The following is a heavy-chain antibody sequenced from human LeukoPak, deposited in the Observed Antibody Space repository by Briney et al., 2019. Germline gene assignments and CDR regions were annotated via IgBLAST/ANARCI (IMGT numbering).Heavy chain of an antibody. CDR1: GGTFSSYA. CDR3: AREYYYGSGSYYTNWFDP. J-gene: IGHJ5*02. CDR2: IIPIFGTA. Sequence: SVKVSCKASGGTFSSYAISWVRHAPGQGLEWMGGIIPIFGTANYAQKFQGRVTITTDESTSTAYMELSSLRSEDTAVYYCAREYYYGSGSYYTNWFDPWGQGTLVTVSS. D-gene: IGHD3-10*01. V-gene: IGHV1-69*05.